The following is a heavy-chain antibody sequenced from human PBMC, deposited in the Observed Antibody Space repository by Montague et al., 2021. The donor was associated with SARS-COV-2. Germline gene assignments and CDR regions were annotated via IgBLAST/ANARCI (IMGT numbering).Heavy chain of an antibody. Sequence: ETLSLTCTVSGGSISNYYWSWIRQPAGKGLEWIGRIYASGNTYYNPSLKSRVTISVDTSKNQFSLKLSSVTAADTAVYYCARFPTSYYYDSKAAPATPDAFDIWGQGTMVTVSS. J-gene: IGHJ3*02. CDR1: GGSISNYY. CDR3: ARFPTSYYYDSKAAPATPDAFDI. D-gene: IGHD3-22*01. CDR2: IYASGNT. V-gene: IGHV4-4*07.